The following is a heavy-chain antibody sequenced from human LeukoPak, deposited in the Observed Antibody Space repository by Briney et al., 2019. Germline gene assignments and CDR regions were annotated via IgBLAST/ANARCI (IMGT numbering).Heavy chain of an antibody. J-gene: IGHJ3*02. CDR3: ASALYYYDRHDAFDI. D-gene: IGHD3-22*01. CDR2: IYHSGST. CDR1: GGSISSGGYS. V-gene: IGHV4-30-2*01. Sequence: SETLSLTCAVSGGSISSGGYSWSWIRQPPGKGLEWIGYIYHSGSTYYNPSLKSRVTISVDRSKNQFSLKLSSVTAADTAVYYCASALYYYDRHDAFDIWGQGTMVTVSS.